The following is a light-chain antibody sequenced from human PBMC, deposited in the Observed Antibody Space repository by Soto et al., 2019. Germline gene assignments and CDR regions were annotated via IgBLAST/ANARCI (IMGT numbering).Light chain of an antibody. V-gene: IGKV3-20*01. CDR1: QSVSSY. CDR2: GAS. Sequence: EIVLTQSPATLSFSPGERATLSCRASQSVSSYLAWYQHKPGQAPRLLIYGASSRATGIPDRFSGSGSGTDFTLTISRLEPEDFAVYYCQQYGSSPETFGQGTKVDIK. J-gene: IGKJ1*01. CDR3: QQYGSSPET.